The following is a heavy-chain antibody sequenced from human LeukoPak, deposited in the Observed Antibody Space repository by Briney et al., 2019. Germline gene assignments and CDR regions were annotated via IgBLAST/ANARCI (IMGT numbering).Heavy chain of an antibody. V-gene: IGHV4-59*01. CDR1: GGSISSYY. D-gene: IGHD5-24*01. Sequence: SETLSLTCTVSGGSISSYYWSWIRQPPGKGLEWIGDIYYSGSTNYNPSLKSRVTISVDTSKSQFSLKLSSVTAADTAVYYCARDSAFDGYNDFFDYWGQGTLVTVSS. CDR2: IYYSGST. J-gene: IGHJ4*02. CDR3: ARDSAFDGYNDFFDY.